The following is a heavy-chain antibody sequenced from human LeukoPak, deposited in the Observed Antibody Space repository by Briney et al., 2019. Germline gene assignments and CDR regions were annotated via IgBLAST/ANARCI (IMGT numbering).Heavy chain of an antibody. Sequence: GGSLRLSCAASGFTFSSYEMNWVRQAPGKGLEWVSYISSSGSTIYYADSVKGRFTISRDNAKNSLYLQMNSLRADDTAGYYCAIVRGVIITDRVWFDPWGQGTLVTVSS. V-gene: IGHV3-48*03. CDR2: ISSSGSTI. CDR3: AIVRGVIITDRVWFDP. D-gene: IGHD3-10*01. CDR1: GFTFSSYE. J-gene: IGHJ5*02.